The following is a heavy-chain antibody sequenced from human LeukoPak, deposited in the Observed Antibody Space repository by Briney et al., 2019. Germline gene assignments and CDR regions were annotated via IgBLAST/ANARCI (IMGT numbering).Heavy chain of an antibody. Sequence: GGSLRLSCAASGFTFSSYSMNWVRQAPGKGLEWVSSISSSSSYIYYADSVKGRFTISRDNAKNSLYLQMNSLRAEDTAVYYCARVLGYCSSTSCYAWFDPWGQGNLVTVSS. J-gene: IGHJ5*02. V-gene: IGHV3-21*01. CDR1: GFTFSSYS. CDR3: ARVLGYCSSTSCYAWFDP. CDR2: ISSSSSYI. D-gene: IGHD2-2*03.